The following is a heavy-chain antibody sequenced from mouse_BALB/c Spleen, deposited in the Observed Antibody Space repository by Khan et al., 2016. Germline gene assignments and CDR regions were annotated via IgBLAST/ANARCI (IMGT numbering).Heavy chain of an antibody. CDR3: ARRYYRYDDALDY. Sequence: EVELVESGPGLVKPSQSLSLTCTVTGYSITSDYAWNWIRQFPGNKLEWMGYISYSGSTNYNPSLKSRISITRDTSKNQFFLQLNSVTTEDTATXYCARRYYRYDDALDYWGQGTSVTVSS. V-gene: IGHV3-2*02. CDR2: ISYSGST. J-gene: IGHJ4*01. CDR1: GYSITSDYA. D-gene: IGHD2-14*01.